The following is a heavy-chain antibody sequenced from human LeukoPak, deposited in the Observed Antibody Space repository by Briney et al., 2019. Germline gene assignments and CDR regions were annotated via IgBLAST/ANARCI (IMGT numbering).Heavy chain of an antibody. J-gene: IGHJ6*02. V-gene: IGHV4-39*01. CDR1: GXSISSSSYY. CDR3: ARHPAAGNSYHYGMDV. Sequence: SETLSLTCTVSGXSISSSSYYWGWIRQPPGKDLEWIGTIYYSGNTYYNPSLKSRVTISVDASQNQFSLKLNSVTAADTAVYYCARHPAAGNSYHYGMDVWGQGTTVTVSS. CDR2: IYYSGNT. D-gene: IGHD6-13*01.